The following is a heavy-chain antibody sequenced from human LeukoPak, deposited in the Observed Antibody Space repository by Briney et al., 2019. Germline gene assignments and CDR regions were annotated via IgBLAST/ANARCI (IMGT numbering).Heavy chain of an antibody. CDR2: IYYSGST. Sequence: SQTLSLTCTVSGGSISSGDYYWSWIRQPPGKGLEWIGYIYYSGSTYYNPSLKSRVTISVDTSKNQFSLKLSSVTAADTAVYYCARHKRTTDYYGSYSCGVRYCPDAFDIWGQGTMVTVSS. J-gene: IGHJ3*02. CDR3: ARHKRTTDYYGSYSCGVRYCPDAFDI. V-gene: IGHV4-30-4*08. CDR1: GGSISSGDYY. D-gene: IGHD3-10*01.